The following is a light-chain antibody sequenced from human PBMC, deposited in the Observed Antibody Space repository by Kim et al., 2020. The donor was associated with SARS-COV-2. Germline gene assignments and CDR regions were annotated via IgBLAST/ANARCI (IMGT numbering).Light chain of an antibody. Sequence: QSVLTQPPSASGTPGQRVTISCSLSRSNIGSNSVNWYQQLPGTAPKLLIYNNNQRPSGVPDRVSGSKSGTSASLAISGLQSEDEAEYYCAAWDDSLNGVIFGGGIQLTVL. CDR1: RSNIGSNS. CDR2: NNN. V-gene: IGLV1-44*01. CDR3: AAWDDSLNGVI. J-gene: IGLJ2*01.